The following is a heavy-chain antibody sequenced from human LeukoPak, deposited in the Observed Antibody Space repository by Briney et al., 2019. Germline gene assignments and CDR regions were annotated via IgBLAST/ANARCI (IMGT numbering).Heavy chain of an antibody. V-gene: IGHV4-59*12. Sequence: SETLSLTCIVSGGSISSYYWSWIRQPPGKGLEWIGYIYHSGSTYYNPSLKSRVTISVDRSKNQFSLKLSSVTAADTAVYYCARVRDSSGYYYEDYWGQGTLVTVSS. D-gene: IGHD3-22*01. CDR3: ARVRDSSGYYYEDY. J-gene: IGHJ4*02. CDR1: GGSISSYY. CDR2: IYHSGST.